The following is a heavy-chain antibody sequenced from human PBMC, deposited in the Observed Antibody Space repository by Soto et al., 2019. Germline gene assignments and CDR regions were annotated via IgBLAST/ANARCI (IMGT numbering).Heavy chain of an antibody. V-gene: IGHV3-23*01. D-gene: IGHD3-10*01. J-gene: IGHJ4*02. CDR2: ISGGGDTT. CDR1: GFTFNNYA. Sequence: VQLLESGGGLVQPGGSLRLSCAASGFTFNNYAMTWVRQAPGKGLEWVLAISGGGDTTSYADSVKGRFTVSRDGSKNTLYLQMSGLRAEDPALYYCAKGRGGAGSLTPRVDFWGQGTLVTVSS. CDR3: AKGRGGAGSLTPRVDF.